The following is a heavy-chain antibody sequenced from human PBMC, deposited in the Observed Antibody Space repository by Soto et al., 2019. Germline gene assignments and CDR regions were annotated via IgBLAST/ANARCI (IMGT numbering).Heavy chain of an antibody. CDR2: INHSGST. V-gene: IGHV4-34*01. CDR3: ARGKWFDP. CDR1: GGSFSGYY. Sequence: SETLSLTCAVYGGSFSGYYCSWIRQPPGKGLEWIGEINHSGSTNYNPSLKSRVTISVDTSKNQFSLKLSSVTAADTAVYYCARGKWFDPLGQGTLVTVCS. J-gene: IGHJ5*02.